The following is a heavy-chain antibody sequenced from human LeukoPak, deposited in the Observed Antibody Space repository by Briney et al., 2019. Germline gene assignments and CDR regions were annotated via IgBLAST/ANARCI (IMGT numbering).Heavy chain of an antibody. CDR1: GFTFSSYW. CDR2: IKSDGST. V-gene: IGHV3-74*01. Sequence: PGGSLRLSCAASGFTFSSYWMHWVRQAPGKGLVWVSRIKSDGSTNYADSVKGRFTISGDNAKNTVSLQMNSLRAEDTGVYYCARAPSEIGGYYPEYFRHWGQGTLVTVSS. D-gene: IGHD3-22*01. CDR3: ARAPSEIGGYYPEYFRH. J-gene: IGHJ1*01.